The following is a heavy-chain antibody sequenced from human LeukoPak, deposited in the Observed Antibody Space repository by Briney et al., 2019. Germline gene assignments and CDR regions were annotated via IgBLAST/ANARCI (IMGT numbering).Heavy chain of an antibody. V-gene: IGHV1-8*01. Sequence: ASVRVSCKASGYTFTSFDINWVRQATGQGLEWMGWMNPNSGNTGYAQKLQGRVTMTTDTSTSTAYMELRSLRSDDTAVYYCARMYSSGWRYYFDYWGQGTLVTVSS. J-gene: IGHJ4*02. CDR1: GYTFTSFD. D-gene: IGHD6-19*01. CDR2: MNPNSGNT. CDR3: ARMYSSGWRYYFDY.